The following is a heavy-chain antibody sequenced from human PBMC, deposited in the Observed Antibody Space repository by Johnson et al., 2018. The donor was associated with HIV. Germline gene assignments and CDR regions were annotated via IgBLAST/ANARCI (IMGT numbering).Heavy chain of an antibody. Sequence: VHLVESGGGLVKPGVSLRLSCAASGFTFSNAWMSWVRQAPGKGLEWVCRIKSKSDGGTTDSAAPVKGRFTISRDDSKNTLYLQMNSLKTEDTAVYYGTTGISWFGAITFDIWGQGTMVTVSS. V-gene: IGHV3-15*01. CDR1: GFTFSNAW. CDR2: IKSKSDGGTT. CDR3: TTGISWFGAITFDI. J-gene: IGHJ3*02. D-gene: IGHD3-10*01.